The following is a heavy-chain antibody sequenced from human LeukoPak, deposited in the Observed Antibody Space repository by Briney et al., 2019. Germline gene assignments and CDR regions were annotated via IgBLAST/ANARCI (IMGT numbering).Heavy chain of an antibody. Sequence: GGSLRPSCAASGFTFSTYNMNWVRQAPGKGLEWVSSITSSSSYIYYTDSLKGRFTISRDDAKNSLYLQMNSLRAEDTAVYYCARASGYYSDGMDVWGRGTTVTVSS. V-gene: IGHV3-21*01. CDR2: ITSSSSYI. J-gene: IGHJ6*02. CDR3: ARASGYYSDGMDV. CDR1: GFTFSTYN. D-gene: IGHD5-12*01.